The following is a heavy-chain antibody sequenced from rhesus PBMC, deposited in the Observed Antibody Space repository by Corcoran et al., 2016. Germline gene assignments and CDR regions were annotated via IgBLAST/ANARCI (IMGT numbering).Heavy chain of an antibody. CDR1: GGCISASYR. V-gene: IGHV4S10*01. D-gene: IGHD2-21*01. J-gene: IGHJ6*01. Sequence: QVQLQESGPGVVKPSETLSLTCAVSGGCISASYRWSWIRQPPGKGREWIGYIYGSIASTNYTPSLKSRVTISKDTSKNQFSLKLSSVTAADTAVYYCARSCTTSGCFGRYGLDSWGQGVVVTVSS. CDR3: ARSCTTSGCFGRYGLDS. CDR2: IYGSIAST.